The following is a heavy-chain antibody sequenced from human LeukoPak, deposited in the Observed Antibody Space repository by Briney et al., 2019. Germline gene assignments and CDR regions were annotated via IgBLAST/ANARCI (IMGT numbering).Heavy chain of an antibody. CDR1: GFTFSSYS. J-gene: IGHJ6*03. D-gene: IGHD3-3*01. Sequence: PGGSLRLSCAASGFTFSSYSMNWVRQAPGKGLEWVSSISSSSSYIYYADSVKGRFTISRDNAKNSLYLQMNSLRAEDTAVYYCARVDRPTTIFGGDPRYYYYMDVWGKGTTVTVSS. CDR2: ISSSSSYI. CDR3: ARVDRPTTIFGGDPRYYYYMDV. V-gene: IGHV3-21*01.